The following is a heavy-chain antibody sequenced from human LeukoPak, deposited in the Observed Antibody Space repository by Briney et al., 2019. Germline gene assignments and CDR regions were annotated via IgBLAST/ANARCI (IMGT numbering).Heavy chain of an antibody. V-gene: IGHV1-69*13. CDR2: IIPIFGTA. CDR3: ARFAGYYDSSGYYYEQFDY. CDR1: GGTFSSYA. D-gene: IGHD3-22*01. J-gene: IGHJ4*02. Sequence: GASVKVSCKASGGTFSSYAISGVRQAPGQGLECVGGIIPIFGTANYAQKFQGRVTITADESTSTAYMELSSLRSEDTAVYYCARFAGYYDSSGYYYEQFDYWGQGTLVTVSS.